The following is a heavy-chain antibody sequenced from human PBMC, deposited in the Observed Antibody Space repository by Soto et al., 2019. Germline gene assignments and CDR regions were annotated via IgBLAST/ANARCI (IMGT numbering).Heavy chain of an antibody. D-gene: IGHD2-15*01. CDR1: GVTFNSYT. CDR2: ISGSGGSP. CDR3: AKARCSGNYCYVXDC. V-gene: IGHV3-23*01. Sequence: GGSLRLSCAASGVTFNSYTMAWVRQAPGKGLEWVSSISGSGGSPSYADSVQGRFTISRDNSRNTLSLQMNSLRAEDTATYYYAKARCSGNYCYVXDCWGHGSLVTVSS. J-gene: IGHJ5*01.